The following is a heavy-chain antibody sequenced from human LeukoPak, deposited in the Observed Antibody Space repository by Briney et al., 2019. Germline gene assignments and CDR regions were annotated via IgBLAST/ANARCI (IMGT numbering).Heavy chain of an antibody. CDR3: ASSRGYSSSLWYYYMDV. V-gene: IGHV4-34*01. Sequence: SEALSLTCAVYGGSFSAYYWSWIRQPPGKGLEWIAEINHSGTTNYKPSLKSRVTISIDTSKNQFSLKLSSVTAADTAVYYCASSRGYSSSLWYYYMDVWGKGTTVTVSS. CDR2: INHSGTT. CDR1: GGSFSAYY. J-gene: IGHJ6*03. D-gene: IGHD6-13*01.